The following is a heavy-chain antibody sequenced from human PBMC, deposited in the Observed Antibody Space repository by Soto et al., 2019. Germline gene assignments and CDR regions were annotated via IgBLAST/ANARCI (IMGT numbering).Heavy chain of an antibody. V-gene: IGHV4-59*08. D-gene: IGHD6-19*01. CDR2: IHYTGGT. J-gene: IGHJ4*02. Sequence: QVHLQESGPGLVKPSETLSLTCAVSGGSISGYSWSWIRQPPGKGLEWIGNIHYTGGTNYNPSLKSRLTISLDTSKIHISLQLTSVTAADTAIYCCARRTKLGTAWYPDCWGQGTLVTVSS. CDR3: ARRTKLGTAWYPDC. CDR1: GGSISGYS.